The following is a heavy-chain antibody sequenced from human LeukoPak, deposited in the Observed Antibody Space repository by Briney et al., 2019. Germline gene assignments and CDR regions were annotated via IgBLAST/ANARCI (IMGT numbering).Heavy chain of an antibody. CDR3: ARTHCGGDCYGFDY. CDR1: GGSISSSSYY. Sequence: SETLSLTCTVSGGSISSSSYYWGWIRQPPGKGLEWIGSIYYSGSTNYNPSLKSRVTISVDTSKNQFSLKLSSVTAADTAVYYCARTHCGGDCYGFDYWGQGTLVTVSS. V-gene: IGHV4-39*07. D-gene: IGHD2-21*02. CDR2: IYYSGST. J-gene: IGHJ4*02.